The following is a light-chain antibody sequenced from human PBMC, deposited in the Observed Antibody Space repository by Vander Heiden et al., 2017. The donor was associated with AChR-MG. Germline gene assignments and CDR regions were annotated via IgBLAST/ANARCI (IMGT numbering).Light chain of an antibody. CDR2: AAS. V-gene: IGKV1-39*01. Sequence: DVPLTQPPSSLSASIGDKVTIACRASHSIRRQLNLYQQKPGKAHKLMIYAASSVQSGVPSRCSGSGCGTDFTLIISRLQAEDVATYCCQQSDSTPRTFGQGTKLEIK. CDR1: HSIRRQ. J-gene: IGKJ2*01. CDR3: QQSDSTPRT.